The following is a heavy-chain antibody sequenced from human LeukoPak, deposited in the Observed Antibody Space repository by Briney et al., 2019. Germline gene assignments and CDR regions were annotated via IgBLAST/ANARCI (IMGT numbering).Heavy chain of an antibody. V-gene: IGHV1-69*01. D-gene: IGHD5-18*01. CDR2: IIPIFGTA. J-gene: IGHJ5*02. CDR3: ARDRHAWYGYSYGYNWFDP. CDR1: GGTFSSYA. Sequence: ASVKVSCKASGGTFSSYAISWVRPAPGQGLEWMGGIIPIFGTANYAQKFQGRVTITSDESTSTAYMELSSLRSEDTAVYYCARDRHAWYGYSYGYNWFDPWGQGTLVTVSS.